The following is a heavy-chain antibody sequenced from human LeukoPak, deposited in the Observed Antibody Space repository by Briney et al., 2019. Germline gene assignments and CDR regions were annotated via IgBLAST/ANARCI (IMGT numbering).Heavy chain of an antibody. CDR3: ARSGYSYGWIYFDY. V-gene: IGHV1-2*02. J-gene: IGHJ4*02. CDR1: GYTFTGYY. Sequence: ASVKVSCKASGYTFTGYYMHWVRQAPGQGLEWMGWINPNSGGTNYAQKFQGRVTMTRDTSISTAYMELSRLRSDDTAVYYCARSGYSYGWIYFDYWGQGTLVTVSS. D-gene: IGHD5-18*01. CDR2: INPNSGGT.